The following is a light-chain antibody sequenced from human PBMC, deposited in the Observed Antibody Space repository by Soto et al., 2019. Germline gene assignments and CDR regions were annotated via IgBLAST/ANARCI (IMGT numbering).Light chain of an antibody. CDR2: EVS. V-gene: IGLV2-14*01. J-gene: IGLJ1*01. Sequence: LAQPASVSGSPGQSITISCTGTSSDVGGYDYVSWYQLHPGKAPKLMVFEVSNRPSGVSYRFSGSKSGNTASLTISGLQAEDEADYFCSSYSISTAYLFGTGTKVTVL. CDR3: SSYSISTAYL. CDR1: SSDVGGYDY.